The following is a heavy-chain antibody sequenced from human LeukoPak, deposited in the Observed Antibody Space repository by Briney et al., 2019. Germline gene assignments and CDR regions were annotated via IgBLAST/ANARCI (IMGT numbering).Heavy chain of an antibody. D-gene: IGHD3-22*01. Sequence: GASVKVSCKASGYTFTSYGISWVRQAPGQGLEWMGGIIPIFGTANYAQKFQGRVTITADESTSTAYMELSSLRSEDTAVYYCAREGGDYYDSSGYHHGGLFDIWGQGTMVTVSS. CDR1: GYTFTSYG. V-gene: IGHV1-69*13. CDR2: IIPIFGTA. J-gene: IGHJ3*02. CDR3: AREGGDYYDSSGYHHGGLFDI.